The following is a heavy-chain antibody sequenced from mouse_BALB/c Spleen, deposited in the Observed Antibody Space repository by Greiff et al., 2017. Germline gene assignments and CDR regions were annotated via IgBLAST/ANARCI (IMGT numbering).Heavy chain of an antibody. D-gene: IGHD3-1*01. CDR1: GFTFSDYY. CDR2: ISDGGSYT. Sequence: EVKLQESGGGLVKPGGSLKLSCAASGFTFSDYYMYWVRQTPEKRLEWVATISDGGSYTYYPDSVKGRFTISRDNAKNNLYLQMSSLKSEDTAMYYCARDRGDYFDYWGQGTTLTVSS. J-gene: IGHJ2*01. V-gene: IGHV5-4*02. CDR3: ARDRGDYFDY.